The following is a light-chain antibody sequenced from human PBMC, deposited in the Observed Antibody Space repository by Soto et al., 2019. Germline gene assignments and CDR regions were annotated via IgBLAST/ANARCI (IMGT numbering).Light chain of an antibody. V-gene: IGKV2-30*01. J-gene: IGKJ5*01. Sequence: DLAVTQSPLSLPVPPGQPASISCKPSPSPVYSDGITYLNWFQQRPGQSPRRLIHKVSIRDSGVPDRFSGSGSGTDFTLKISRVEAEDVGVYYCMQATHWPITFGQGTRLEIK. CDR1: PSPVYSDGITY. CDR2: KVS. CDR3: MQATHWPIT.